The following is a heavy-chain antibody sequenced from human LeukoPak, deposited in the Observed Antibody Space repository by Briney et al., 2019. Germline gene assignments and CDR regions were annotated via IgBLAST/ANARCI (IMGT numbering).Heavy chain of an antibody. CDR3: ARGRWFDP. CDR2: ISGRGSTI. CDR1: GFTFSSYW. V-gene: IGHV3-48*03. J-gene: IGHJ5*02. Sequence: PGGSLRLSCAASGFTFSSYWMSWVRQAPGKGREGVAFISGRGSTIHFADSVKGRFTISRDNAKKSLYLQMTSLRGADPAVYYCARGRWFDPWGQGTLVTVSS.